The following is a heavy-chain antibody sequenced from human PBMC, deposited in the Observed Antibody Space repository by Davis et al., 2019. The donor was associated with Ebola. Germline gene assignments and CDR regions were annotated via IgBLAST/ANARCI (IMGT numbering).Heavy chain of an antibody. J-gene: IGHJ6*04. V-gene: IGHV3-23*01. CDR2: ISGSGGST. D-gene: IGHD3-3*01. CDR3: AKSGLSFGVVKYHYGMDV. Sequence: GGSLRLSCTDPVITFSRDAQTSVPQAPRKGLEWVSAISGSGGSTYYADSVKGRFTISRDNSKKTLYLQMNSLRAEDTAVYYCAKSGLSFGVVKYHYGMDVWGKGTTVTVSS. CDR1: VITFSRDA.